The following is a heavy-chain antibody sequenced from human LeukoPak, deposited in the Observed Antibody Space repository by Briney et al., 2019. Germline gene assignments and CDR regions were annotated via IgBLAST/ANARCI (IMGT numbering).Heavy chain of an antibody. J-gene: IGHJ4*02. Sequence: GGSLRLSCAASGFTFSSYEMNWVRQAPGKGLEWVSYISSSSSTIYYADSVKGRFTISRDNAKNSLYLQMNSLRAEDTAVYYCARVSYYDSSGYYDNYFDYWGQGTLVTVSS. V-gene: IGHV3-48*01. CDR3: ARVSYYDSSGYYDNYFDY. CDR2: ISSSSSTI. D-gene: IGHD3-22*01. CDR1: GFTFSSYE.